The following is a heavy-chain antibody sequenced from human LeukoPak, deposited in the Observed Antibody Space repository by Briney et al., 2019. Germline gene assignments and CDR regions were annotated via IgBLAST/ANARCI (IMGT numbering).Heavy chain of an antibody. V-gene: IGHV4-34*01. CDR3: ARGRGPYDY. J-gene: IGHJ4*02. Sequence: TSETLSLTCAVYGGSFSGNYWSWIRQPPGKGLEWIGEINHSGSTNYNPSLKSRVTISVDTSKNQFSLKLSSVTAADTAVYYCARGRGPYDYWGQGTLVTVSS. CDR1: GGSFSGNY. D-gene: IGHD3-10*01. CDR2: INHSGST.